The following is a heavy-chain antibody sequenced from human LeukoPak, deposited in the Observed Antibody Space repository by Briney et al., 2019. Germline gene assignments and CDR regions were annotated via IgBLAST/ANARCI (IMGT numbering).Heavy chain of an antibody. D-gene: IGHD6-13*01. Sequence: GGSLRLSCAASGFTFSSYSMNWVRQAPGKGLEWVSAISGSGGSAYYADSVKGRFTISRDNSKNTLYLQMNSLRAEDTAVYYCAKLAPDHIAAKVWGQGTLVTVSS. CDR3: AKLAPDHIAAKV. CDR1: GFTFSSYS. J-gene: IGHJ4*02. V-gene: IGHV3-23*01. CDR2: ISGSGGSA.